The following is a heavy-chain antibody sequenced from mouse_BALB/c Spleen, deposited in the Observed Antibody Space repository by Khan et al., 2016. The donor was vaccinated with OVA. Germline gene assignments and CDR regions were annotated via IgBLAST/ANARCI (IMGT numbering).Heavy chain of an antibody. CDR3: TRHGDDYYGSRLFYAMDY. J-gene: IGHJ4*01. CDR1: GYAFTNYL. CDR2: INPGSGGT. V-gene: IGHV1-54*01. D-gene: IGHD1-1*01. Sequence: QVQLQQSGAELVRPGTSVKVSCKASGYAFTNYLIEWIKQRPGQGLEWIGLINPGSGGTNYNEKFKDKATLTADKSSSTAYIQLSSLTSDDSAVNFCTRHGDDYYGSRLFYAMDYWGEGTSVTVAS.